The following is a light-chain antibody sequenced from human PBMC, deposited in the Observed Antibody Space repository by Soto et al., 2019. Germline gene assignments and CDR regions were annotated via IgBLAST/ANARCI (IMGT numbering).Light chain of an antibody. V-gene: IGLV4-60*02. Sequence: QLVLSQSSSASASLGSSVKLSCTLSSGHSGYSIAWHQQQPGKAPRYLMKLEGSGSYNKGSGVPDRFSGSSSGADRYLTISNLQFEDEADYYCETWDSNTLVFGGGTKLTVL. CDR1: SGHSGYS. CDR2: LEGSGSY. CDR3: ETWDSNTLV. J-gene: IGLJ3*02.